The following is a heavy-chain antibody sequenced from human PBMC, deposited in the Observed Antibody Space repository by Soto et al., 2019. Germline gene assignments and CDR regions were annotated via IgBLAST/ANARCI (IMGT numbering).Heavy chain of an antibody. CDR1: GFTFSNAW. Sequence: PGGSLRLXCAASGFTFSNAWMXWVRQAPGKGLEWVGRIKSKTDGGTTDYAAPVKGRFTISRDDSKNTLYLQMNSLKTEDTAVYYCTTGLVTALYYYYYGMDVWGQGTTVTVSS. D-gene: IGHD2-21*02. CDR3: TTGLVTALYYYYYGMDV. J-gene: IGHJ6*02. CDR2: IKSKTDGGTT. V-gene: IGHV3-15*01.